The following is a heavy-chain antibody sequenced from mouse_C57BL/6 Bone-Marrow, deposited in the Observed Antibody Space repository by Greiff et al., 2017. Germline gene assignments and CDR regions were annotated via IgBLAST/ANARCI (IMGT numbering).Heavy chain of an antibody. D-gene: IGHD2-3*01. V-gene: IGHV1-54*01. J-gene: IGHJ4*01. CDR3: ARDDDGYHYAMDY. CDR2: INPGSGGT. Sequence: VQVVESGAELVRPGTSVKVSCKASGYAFTNYLIEWVKQRPGQGLEWIGVINPGSGGTNYNEKFKGKATLTADKSSSTAYMQLSSLTSEDSAVYFCARDDDGYHYAMDYWGQGTSVTVSS. CDR1: GYAFTNYL.